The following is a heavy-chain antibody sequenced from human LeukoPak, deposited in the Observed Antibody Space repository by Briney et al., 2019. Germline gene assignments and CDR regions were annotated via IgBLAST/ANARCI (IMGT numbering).Heavy chain of an antibody. V-gene: IGHV1-18*01. CDR3: ARVVPPNQYYYDSSGYSDFDY. CDR2: ISAYNGNT. CDR1: GYTFTSYG. D-gene: IGHD3-22*01. Sequence: ASVKVSCKASGYTFTSYGISWVRQAPGQGLEWMGWISAYNGNTNYAQKLQGRVTMTTDTSTSTAYMELRSLRSDDTAVYYCARVVPPNQYYYDSSGYSDFDYWGQGTLVTVSS. J-gene: IGHJ4*02.